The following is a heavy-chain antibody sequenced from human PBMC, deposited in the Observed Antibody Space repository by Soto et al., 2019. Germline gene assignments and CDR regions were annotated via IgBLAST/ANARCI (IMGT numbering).Heavy chain of an antibody. CDR2: INPSGGST. CDR3: ARVRGTAMALYYFDY. CDR1: GYTFTSYY. D-gene: IGHD5-18*01. J-gene: IGHJ4*02. V-gene: IGHV1-46*01. Sequence: ASVKVSCKASGYTFTSYYMHWVRQAPGQGLEWMGIINPSGGSTSYAQKFQGRVTMTRDTSTSTVYMELSSLRSEDTAVYYCARVRGTAMALYYFDYWGQGTRVTVSS.